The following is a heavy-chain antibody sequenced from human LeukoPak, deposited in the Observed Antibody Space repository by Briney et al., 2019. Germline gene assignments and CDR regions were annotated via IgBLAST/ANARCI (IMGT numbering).Heavy chain of an antibody. J-gene: IGHJ4*02. CDR1: GFTFSDYY. V-gene: IGHV3-11*01. Sequence: PGGSLRLSCAASGFTFSDYYMSWIRQAPGKGLEWVSYISSSGSTIYYADSVKGRFTISRDNAKNSLYLQMNSLRAEDTAVYYCAKGPSWIQLWSRGDYWGQGTLVTVSS. CDR3: AKGPSWIQLWSRGDY. D-gene: IGHD5-18*01. CDR2: ISSSGSTI.